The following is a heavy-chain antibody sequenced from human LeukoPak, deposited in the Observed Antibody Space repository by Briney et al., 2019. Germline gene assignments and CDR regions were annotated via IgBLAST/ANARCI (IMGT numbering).Heavy chain of an antibody. J-gene: IGHJ4*02. Sequence: GESLKISCKGSGYSFTSYWISWVRQMPGKGLEWMGRVDPSDSYTNYSPSFQGHVTISADKSISTAYLQWSSLKASDTAMYYCARYTTGDFDYWGQGTLVTVSS. CDR2: VDPSDSYT. CDR3: ARYTTGDFDY. D-gene: IGHD1-1*01. CDR1: GYSFTSYW. V-gene: IGHV5-10-1*01.